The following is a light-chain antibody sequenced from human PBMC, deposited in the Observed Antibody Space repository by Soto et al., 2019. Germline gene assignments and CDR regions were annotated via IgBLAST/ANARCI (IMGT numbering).Light chain of an antibody. V-gene: IGKV3-15*01. CDR2: GAS. J-gene: IGKJ3*01. CDR1: QSVSSN. Sequence: EIVLTQSPATLSVSPGERATLSCRASQSVSSNFAGYQQKPGQAPRLLIYGASTRATGIPARFSGSGSGTEFTLTISSLQSEDFAVYYCQQYNNWPPGFTFGPGTKVDIK. CDR3: QQYNNWPPGFT.